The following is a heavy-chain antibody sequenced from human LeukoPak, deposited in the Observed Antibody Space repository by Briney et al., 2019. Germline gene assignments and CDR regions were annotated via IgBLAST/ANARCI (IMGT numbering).Heavy chain of an antibody. CDR1: GYTFTSYY. V-gene: IGHV1-46*01. D-gene: IGHD3-3*01. J-gene: IGHJ4*02. CDR3: ARASTEYYDFWSGYWLNYFDY. CDR2: INPSGGST. Sequence: RASVKVSCKASGYTFTSYYMHWVRQAPGQGLEWMGIINPSGGSTSYAQKFQGRVTMTRDTSTSTVYMELSSLRSEDTAVYYCARASTEYYDFWSGYWLNYFDYWGQGTLVTVSS.